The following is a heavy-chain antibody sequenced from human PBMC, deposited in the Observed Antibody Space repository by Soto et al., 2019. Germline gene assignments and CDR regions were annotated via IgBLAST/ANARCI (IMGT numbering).Heavy chain of an antibody. CDR3: AREDSIIIPAVSDF. D-gene: IGHD2-2*01. J-gene: IGHJ4*02. V-gene: IGHV3-21*01. CDR1: GFNFNNYG. Sequence: LRLSCAVSGFNFNNYGINWVRQAPGKGLEWVSSVSKSDYTYYSDSVKGRFTISRDNAKNSVSLQMNTLRAEDTAVYYCAREDSIIIPAVSDFWGQGALVTVSS. CDR2: VSKSDYT.